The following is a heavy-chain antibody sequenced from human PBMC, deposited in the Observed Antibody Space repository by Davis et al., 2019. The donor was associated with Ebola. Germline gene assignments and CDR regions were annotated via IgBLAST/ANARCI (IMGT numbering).Heavy chain of an antibody. CDR3: TLLQEHL. J-gene: IGHJ6*01. Sequence: PGGSLRLSCAGSQFNFTGAWMNWVRQAPGKGLEWVASTNPDASEKYYVDSARGRFTISRDNSKNTVHLQMNSLHQGPIGLPPGTLLQEHLWG. V-gene: IGHV3-7*01. CDR1: QFNFTGAW. CDR2: TNPDASEK.